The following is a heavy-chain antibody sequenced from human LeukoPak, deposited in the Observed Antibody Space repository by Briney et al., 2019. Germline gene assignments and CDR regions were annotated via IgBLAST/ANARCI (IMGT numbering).Heavy chain of an antibody. V-gene: IGHV3-23*01. J-gene: IGHJ4*02. D-gene: IGHD1-26*01. CDR3: AKGQRWESPHYLDS. CDR2: ISASGGST. Sequence: GGSLRLSCAASGFTFSSSAMSWVRQVPGKGLEWVSGISASGGSTYYADSVRGRFTISRDNSKNTLYVQMNSLRDEDTAVYYCAKGQRWESPHYLDSWGQGTLVTVSS. CDR1: GFTFSSSA.